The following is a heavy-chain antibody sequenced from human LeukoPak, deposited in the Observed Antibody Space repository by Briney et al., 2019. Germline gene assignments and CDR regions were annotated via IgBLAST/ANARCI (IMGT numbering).Heavy chain of an antibody. J-gene: IGHJ4*02. D-gene: IGHD3-10*01. CDR2: IYYSGST. CDR3: ARDGGYGSGTYRFDY. V-gene: IGHV4-31*03. CDR1: GGSISSGGYY. Sequence: SDTLSLTCTVSGGSISSGGYYWSWIRQHPGKGLEWIGYIYYSGSTSYNPSLKSRVTISIDTSKNQFSLKLSSVTAADTAVYYCARDGGYGSGTYRFDYWGQGTLVTVSS.